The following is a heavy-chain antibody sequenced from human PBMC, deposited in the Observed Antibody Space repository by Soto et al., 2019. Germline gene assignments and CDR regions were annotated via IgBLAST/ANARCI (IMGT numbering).Heavy chain of an antibody. V-gene: IGHV5-51*01. CDR2: IYPGDSDT. CDR1: GYSFTSYW. D-gene: IGHD3-22*01. CDR3: ARNPPNYYDSSGPSYDAFDI. J-gene: IGHJ3*02. Sequence: PGESLKISCKGSGYSFTSYWIGWVRQMPGKGLEWMGIIYPGDSDTRYSPSFQGQVTISADKSTSTAYLQWSSLKASDTAMYYCARNPPNYYDSSGPSYDAFDIWGQGTMGTVS.